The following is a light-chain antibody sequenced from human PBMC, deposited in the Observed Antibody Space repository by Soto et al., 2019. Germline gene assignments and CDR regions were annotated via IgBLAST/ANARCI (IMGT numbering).Light chain of an antibody. V-gene: IGLV2-14*02. Sequence: QSALTQPASVSGSPGQWITISCTGTSRDVGSYNLVSWYQLHPGKAPKLMIYEVSNRPSGISNRFSGSKSDNTASLTISGLQAADEADYYCSSYTTSSTYVFGTGTEV. CDR3: SSYTTSSTYV. J-gene: IGLJ1*01. CDR2: EVS. CDR1: SRDVGSYNL.